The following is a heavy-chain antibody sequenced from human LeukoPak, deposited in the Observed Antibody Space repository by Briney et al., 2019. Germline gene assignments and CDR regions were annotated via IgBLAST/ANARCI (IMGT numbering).Heavy chain of an antibody. CDR1: GFTFDDYG. J-gene: IGHJ4*02. V-gene: IGHV3-20*04. CDR2: INWNGGST. Sequence: GGSLRLSCAASGFTFDDYGMSWVRQAPGKGLEWVSGINWNGGSTGYADSVKGRFTISRDNAKNSLYLQMNSLRAEDTALYYCARGYCSGGSCYSPLDYWGQGTLVTVSS. D-gene: IGHD2-15*01. CDR3: ARGYCSGGSCYSPLDY.